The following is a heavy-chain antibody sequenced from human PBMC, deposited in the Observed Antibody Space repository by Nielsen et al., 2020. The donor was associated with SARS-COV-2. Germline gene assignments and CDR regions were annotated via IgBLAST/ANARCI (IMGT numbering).Heavy chain of an antibody. V-gene: IGHV4-59*12. D-gene: IGHD3-22*01. CDR1: GGSISSYY. CDR2: IYYSGST. J-gene: IGHJ6*02. Sequence: SETLSLTCTVSGGSISSYYWSWIRQPPGKGLEWIGYIYYSGSTYYNPSLKSRVTISVDTSKNQFSLKLSSVTAADTAVYYCARNPYYDSSGYYYGMDVWGQGTTVTVSS. CDR3: ARNPYYDSSGYYYGMDV.